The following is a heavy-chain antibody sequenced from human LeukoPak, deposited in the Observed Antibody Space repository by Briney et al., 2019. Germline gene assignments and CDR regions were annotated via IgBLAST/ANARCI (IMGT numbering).Heavy chain of an antibody. J-gene: IGHJ4*02. Sequence: PGGSLRLSCAASGFTFAPYWMTWVRQAPGKGLEYVATMNRDGSEKYYVDSVKGRFTISRDNSKNSLYLQMDSLRAEDTAVYYCARGRGWLEDYWGQGTLVTVSS. CDR2: MNRDGSEK. CDR3: ARGRGWLEDY. CDR1: GFTFAPYW. V-gene: IGHV3-7*05. D-gene: IGHD5-12*01.